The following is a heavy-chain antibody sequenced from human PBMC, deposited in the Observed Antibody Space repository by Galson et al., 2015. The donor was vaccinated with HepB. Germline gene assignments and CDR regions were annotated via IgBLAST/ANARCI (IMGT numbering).Heavy chain of an antibody. CDR1: GDSVSTHSAA. D-gene: IGHD6-13*01. Sequence: CAISGDSVSTHSAAWNWIRQSPSRGLEWLGKTYYRSKWYTDYAVFVKSRITINPDTSKNQFSLQLNSLTPEDTAVYYCARGKRFSSSWYFDSWGPGTLVTVSS. J-gene: IGHJ4*02. CDR3: ARGKRFSSSWYFDS. CDR2: TYYRSKWYT. V-gene: IGHV6-1*01.